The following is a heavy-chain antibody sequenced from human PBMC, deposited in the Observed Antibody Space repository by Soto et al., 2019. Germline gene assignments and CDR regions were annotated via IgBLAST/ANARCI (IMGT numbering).Heavy chain of an antibody. CDR2: VYHTGDT. Sequence: SETLSLTCGVSGGTVASSHWWSWVRQSPGRGLEWIGNVYHTGDTNFNPSLQSRVTFSVDKSNNQFSLGLTSVTAADTAVYFCAREIVTAGGNNYFDPWGPGTLVTVSS. CDR1: GGTVASSHW. CDR3: AREIVTAGGNNYFDP. D-gene: IGHD2-21*02. V-gene: IGHV4-4*02. J-gene: IGHJ5*02.